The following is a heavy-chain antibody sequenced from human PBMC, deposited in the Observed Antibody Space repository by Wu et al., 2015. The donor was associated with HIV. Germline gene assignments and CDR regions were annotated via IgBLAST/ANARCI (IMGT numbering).Heavy chain of an antibody. D-gene: IGHD3-22*01. CDR1: GYTFTSYD. CDR3: ATDSMDRYYDSSAIKLAVTT. V-gene: IGHV1-69*01. Sequence: QVQLVQSGAEVKKPGASVKVSCKASGYTFTSYDINWVRQAPGQGLEWMGGIIPIFGTANYAQKFQGRVTITADESTSTAYMELSSLRSEDTAVYYCATDSMDRYYDSSAIKLAVTTWGQGNPG. CDR2: IIPIFGTA. J-gene: IGHJ4*01.